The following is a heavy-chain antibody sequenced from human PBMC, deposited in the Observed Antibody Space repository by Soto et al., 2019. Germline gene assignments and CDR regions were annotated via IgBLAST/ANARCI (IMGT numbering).Heavy chain of an antibody. CDR3: AKDKYTIFGAVDY. CDR2: ITNSGGST. CDR1: GFTFNSYA. D-gene: IGHD3-3*01. V-gene: IGHV3-23*01. J-gene: IGHJ4*02. Sequence: EVQLLDSGGGLVQPGGSLRLSCATSGFTFNSYAMSWVRQAPGKGLEWVSTITNSGGSTYYVDSVEGRFTISRDNPKNTLYLQMNRVRVEDTAVYYCAKDKYTIFGAVDYWGQGTLVTVSS.